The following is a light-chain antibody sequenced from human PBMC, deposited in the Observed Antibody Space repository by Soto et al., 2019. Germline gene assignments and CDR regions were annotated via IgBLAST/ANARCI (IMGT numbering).Light chain of an antibody. CDR2: DVS. CDR3: CSYAGSLYV. V-gene: IGLV1-40*01. CDR1: SSKIGAGYD. J-gene: IGLJ1*01. Sequence: QSVLTQPPSVSGAPGQRVTISCTGSSSKIGAGYDVHWYQQLPGTAPKLMIYDVSKRPSGVPDRFSGSKSGNTASLTISGLQAEDEADYYCCSYAGSLYVFGTGTKLTVL.